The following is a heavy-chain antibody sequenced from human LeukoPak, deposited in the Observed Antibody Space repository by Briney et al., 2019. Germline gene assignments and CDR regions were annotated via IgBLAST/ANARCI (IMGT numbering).Heavy chain of an antibody. Sequence: WASAKVSCKASGYTFTSYAMNWVRQAPGQGLEWMGWINTNTGNPTYAQGFTGRFVFSLDTSVSTAYLQISSLKAEDTAVYYCASNPGYSSSWYSFDYWGQGTLVTVSS. D-gene: IGHD6-13*01. J-gene: IGHJ4*02. V-gene: IGHV7-4-1*02. CDR3: ASNPGYSSSWYSFDY. CDR1: GYTFTSYA. CDR2: INTNTGNP.